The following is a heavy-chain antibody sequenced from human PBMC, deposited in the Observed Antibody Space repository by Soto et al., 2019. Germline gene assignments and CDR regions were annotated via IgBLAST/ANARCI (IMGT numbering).Heavy chain of an antibody. J-gene: IGHJ5*02. V-gene: IGHV2-5*02. CDR3: AHRLCGSGLGPDWFDP. CDR1: GFSLSTSGVG. D-gene: IGHD6-19*01. Sequence: VTLKESGPPLVKPTQTLTLTCTFSGFSLSTSGVGVGWIRQPPGRALEWLALIYGDDDKRYSPSLKSRLTITKDTSKNQVVLTMTHMDPVDTATYCCAHRLCGSGLGPDWFDPWGQGTLVTVSS. CDR2: IYGDDDK.